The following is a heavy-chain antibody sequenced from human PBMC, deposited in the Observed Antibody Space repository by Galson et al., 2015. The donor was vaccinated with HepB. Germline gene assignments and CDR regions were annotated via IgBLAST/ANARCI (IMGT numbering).Heavy chain of an antibody. Sequence: SLRLSCAASGFTFSDYYMSWIRQAPGKGLEWVSYISSSGSTIYYADSVKGRFTISRDNAKNSLYLQMNSLRAEDTAVYYCARESIRTNWFDPWGQGTLVTVSS. CDR2: ISSSGSTI. J-gene: IGHJ5*02. V-gene: IGHV3-11*01. CDR3: ARESIRTNWFDP. CDR1: GFTFSDYY. D-gene: IGHD6-6*01.